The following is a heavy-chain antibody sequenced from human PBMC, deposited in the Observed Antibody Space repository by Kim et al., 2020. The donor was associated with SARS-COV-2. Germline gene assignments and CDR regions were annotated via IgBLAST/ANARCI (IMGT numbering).Heavy chain of an antibody. CDR1: GFTFSSYG. D-gene: IGHD6-19*01. V-gene: IGHV3-33*06. Sequence: GGSLRLSCAASGFTFSSYGMHWVRQAPGKGLEWVAVIWYDGSNKYYADSVKGRFTISRDNSKNTLYLQMNSLRAEDTAVYYCAKDPGVSGWSDYWGQGTLVTVSS. CDR2: IWYDGSNK. J-gene: IGHJ4*02. CDR3: AKDPGVSGWSDY.